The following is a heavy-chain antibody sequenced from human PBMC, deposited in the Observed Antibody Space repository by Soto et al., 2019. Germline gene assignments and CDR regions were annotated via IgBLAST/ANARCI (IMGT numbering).Heavy chain of an antibody. J-gene: IGHJ6*02. CDR1: GGTFSSYA. V-gene: IGHV1-69*01. Sequence: QVQLVQSGAEVKKPGSSVKVSCKASGGTFSSYAISWVRQAPGQGLEWMGGIIPIFGTANYAQKFKGRVTITADESTSTAYMELSSLRSEDTAVYYCARDPRVVGASIYGMDVWGQGTTVTVSS. CDR2: IIPIFGTA. D-gene: IGHD1-26*01. CDR3: ARDPRVVGASIYGMDV.